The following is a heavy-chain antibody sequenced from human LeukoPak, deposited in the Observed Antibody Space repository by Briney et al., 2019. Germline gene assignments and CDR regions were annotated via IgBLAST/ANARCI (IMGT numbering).Heavy chain of an antibody. CDR2: IYDSGST. D-gene: IGHD3-22*01. CDR3: ACLTTADAFDI. J-gene: IGHJ3*02. V-gene: IGHV4-59*01. Sequence: SETLSLTCTVSGGSINSYYWSWIRQPPGKGLEWIGYIYDSGSTNYNPSLKSRVTISVDTSKNQFSLKLSFVTAADTAVYYCACLTTADAFDIWGQGTMVTVSS. CDR1: GGSINSYY.